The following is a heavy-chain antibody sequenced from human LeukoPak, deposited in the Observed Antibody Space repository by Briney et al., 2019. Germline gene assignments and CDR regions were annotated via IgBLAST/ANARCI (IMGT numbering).Heavy chain of an antibody. D-gene: IGHD2-2*01. V-gene: IGHV1-18*01. Sequence: ASVKVSCKASGYTFTSYGISWVRQAPGQGLEWMGWISAYNGNTNYAQKLQGRVTMTTDTSTSTAYMELRSLRSDDTAVYYCARDTYCSSTSCYLPFDYWGQGTLVTVSP. J-gene: IGHJ4*02. CDR1: GYTFTSYG. CDR2: ISAYNGNT. CDR3: ARDTYCSSTSCYLPFDY.